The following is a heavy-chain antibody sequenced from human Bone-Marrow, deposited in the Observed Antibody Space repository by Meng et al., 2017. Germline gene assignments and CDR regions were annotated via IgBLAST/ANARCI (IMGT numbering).Heavy chain of an antibody. CDR2: INAGNGNT. D-gene: IGHD6-13*01. CDR1: GYTFTSYA. V-gene: IGHV1-3*01. J-gene: IGHJ4*02. CDR3: ARDEDISAAGKLFGDY. Sequence: ASVKVSCKASGYTFTSYAMHWVRQAPGQRLEWMGWINAGNGNTKYSQKFQGRVTITRDTSASTAYMELSGLRSDDTAMYYCARDEDISAAGKLFGDYWGQGTLVTVSS.